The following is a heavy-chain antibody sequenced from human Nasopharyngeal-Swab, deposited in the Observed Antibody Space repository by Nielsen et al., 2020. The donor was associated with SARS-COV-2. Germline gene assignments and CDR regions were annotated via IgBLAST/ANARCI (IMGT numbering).Heavy chain of an antibody. CDR2: ISGSGSRT. V-gene: IGHV3-23*01. D-gene: IGHD2-2*02. Sequence: ETLSLTCVASGFTFSIYAMSWVRQAPGKGLEWVSGISGSGSRTYYADSVKGRFTISRDNAKNSLYLQMNSLRGEDTAVYYCARGGYCSSTSCDTYYYYGMDVWGQGTTVTVSS. CDR1: GFTFSIYA. J-gene: IGHJ6*02. CDR3: ARGGYCSSTSCDTYYYYGMDV.